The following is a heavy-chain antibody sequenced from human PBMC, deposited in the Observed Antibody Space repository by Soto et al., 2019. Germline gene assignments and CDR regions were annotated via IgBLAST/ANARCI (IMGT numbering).Heavy chain of an antibody. CDR3: ARGWCSAASCTPIDY. CDR2: SNHSGSI. V-gene: IGHV4-34*01. D-gene: IGHD2-15*01. Sequence: QVQLQQWGAGLLKPSETLSLTCAVYGGSFSGYYGSWIRQPPGKGLEWIGESNHSGSINYNPSLKSRVTISVDTSKTRFSLKLSSVTAADTAVYYCARGWCSAASCTPIDYWGQETLVTVSS. CDR1: GGSFSGYY. J-gene: IGHJ4*02.